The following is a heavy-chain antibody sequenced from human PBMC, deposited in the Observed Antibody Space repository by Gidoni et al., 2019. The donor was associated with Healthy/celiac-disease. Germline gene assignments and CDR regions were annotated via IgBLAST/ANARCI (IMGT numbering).Heavy chain of an antibody. J-gene: IGHJ4*02. CDR1: GGSISSSSYY. V-gene: IGHV4-39*07. CDR2: IYYSGST. Sequence: QLQLQESGPGLVKPSETLSLTCTVSGGSISSSSYYWGWIRQPPGKGLEWIGSIYYSGSTYYNPSLKSRVTISVDTSKNQFSLKLSSVTAADTAVYYCARDWAAALGGIDYWGQGTLVTVSS. D-gene: IGHD6-13*01. CDR3: ARDWAAALGGIDY.